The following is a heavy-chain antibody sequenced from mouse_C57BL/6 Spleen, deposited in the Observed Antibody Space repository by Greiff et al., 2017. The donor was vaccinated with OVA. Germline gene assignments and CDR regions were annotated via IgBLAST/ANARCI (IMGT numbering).Heavy chain of an antibody. CDR2: IYPGDGDT. D-gene: IGHD2-1*01. V-gene: IGHV1-80*01. CDR3: ARDYGKEDAMDC. Sequence: VKLMESGAELVKPGASVKISCKASGYAFSSYWMNWVKQRPGKGLEWIGQIYPGDGDTNYNGKFKGKATLTADKSSSTAYMQLSSLTSEDSAVYFCARDYGKEDAMDCWGQGTSVTVAS. CDR1: GYAFSSYW. J-gene: IGHJ4*01.